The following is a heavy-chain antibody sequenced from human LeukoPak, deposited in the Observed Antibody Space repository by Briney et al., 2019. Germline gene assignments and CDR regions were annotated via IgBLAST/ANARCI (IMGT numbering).Heavy chain of an antibody. CDR2: TSSGDGIT. D-gene: IGHD6-19*01. CDR3: TTDAKQWLVDDY. Sequence: HPGGSLRLSCAASGFTFSTYAMSWVRQAPGKGLEWVSITSSGDGITYYADSVKGRFTVSRDNSQHTLYLQMNSLKTEDTAVYYCTTDAKQWLVDDYWGQGTLVTVSS. J-gene: IGHJ4*02. V-gene: IGHV3-23*01. CDR1: GFTFSTYA.